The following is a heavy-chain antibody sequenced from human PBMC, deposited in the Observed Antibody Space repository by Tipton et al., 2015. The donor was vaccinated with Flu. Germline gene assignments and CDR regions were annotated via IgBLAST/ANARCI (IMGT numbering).Heavy chain of an antibody. CDR2: ISWNSGSI. Sequence: SLRLSCAASGFTFDDYAMHWVRQAPGKGPEWVSGISWNSGSIGYADSVKGRFTISRDNAKNSLYLQMNSLRAEDTALYYCAKGSPFDPWGQGTLVTVSS. CDR1: GFTFDDYA. V-gene: IGHV3-9*01. CDR3: AKGSPFDP. J-gene: IGHJ5*02.